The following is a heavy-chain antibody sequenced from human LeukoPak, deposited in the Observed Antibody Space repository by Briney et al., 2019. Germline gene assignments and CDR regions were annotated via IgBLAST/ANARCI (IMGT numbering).Heavy chain of an antibody. Sequence: GGSLRLSCAASGFTFGIYGMTWVRQAPGKGLEWVSAIGAGGVNTYYADSVKGRFTISRDNPKNTLYLQMSSLRAEDTAVYYCARPQSSSGYYWPFDDWGQGTLVTVSS. CDR1: GFTFGIYG. CDR2: IGAGGVNT. J-gene: IGHJ4*02. D-gene: IGHD3-22*01. CDR3: ARPQSSSGYYWPFDD. V-gene: IGHV3-23*01.